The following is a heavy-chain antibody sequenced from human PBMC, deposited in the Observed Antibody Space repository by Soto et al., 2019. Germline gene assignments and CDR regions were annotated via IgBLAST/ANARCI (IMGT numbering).Heavy chain of an antibody. D-gene: IGHD6-19*01. CDR3: AIHSSGGNYYFDY. CDR1: GVSISSGGYY. CDR2: IYYSGST. V-gene: IGHV4-31*03. J-gene: IGHJ4*02. Sequence: QVQLQESGPGLVKPSQTLSLTCTVSGVSISSGGYYWSWIRQHPGKGLEWIGYIYYSGSTYYNPSLKSRVTISVDTSKNQFSLKLSSVTAADTAVYYCAIHSSGGNYYFDYWGQGTLVTVSS.